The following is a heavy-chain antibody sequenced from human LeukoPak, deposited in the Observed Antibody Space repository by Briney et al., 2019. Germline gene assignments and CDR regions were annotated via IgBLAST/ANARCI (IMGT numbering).Heavy chain of an antibody. CDR2: ISGSGGST. Sequence: GGSLRLSCAASGFTFSSYAMSWVRQAPGEGLEWVSAISGSGGSTYYADSVKGRFTISRDNSKNTLYLQMNSLRAEDTAVYYCAKRTGYSSGCLGYWGQGTLVTVSS. CDR1: GFTFSSYA. CDR3: AKRTGYSSGCLGY. J-gene: IGHJ4*02. D-gene: IGHD6-19*01. V-gene: IGHV3-23*01.